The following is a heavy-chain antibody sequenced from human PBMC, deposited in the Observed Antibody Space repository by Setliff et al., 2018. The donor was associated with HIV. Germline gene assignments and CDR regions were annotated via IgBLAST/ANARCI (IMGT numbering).Heavy chain of an antibody. CDR3: AKELAASGLGYFDS. D-gene: IGHD3-22*01. CDR1: GFTFSNYA. J-gene: IGHJ4*02. V-gene: IGHV3-23*01. Sequence: GSLRLSRAASGFTFSNYAMSWVRQAPGEGLEWVSAILSTGERTFYADSVKGRFTISRDNSKNTVYLQMNSLRAEDTAEYYCAKELAASGLGYFDSWGRGILVTVSS. CDR2: ILSTGERT.